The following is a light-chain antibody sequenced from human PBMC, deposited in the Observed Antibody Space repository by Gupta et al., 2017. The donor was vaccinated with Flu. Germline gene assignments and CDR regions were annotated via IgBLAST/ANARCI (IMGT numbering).Light chain of an antibody. CDR3: QQYSAYSGT. Sequence: DIQMTQSPSTLSASVGDRVTITCRASQSISTWLAWFQQKPGKAPKLLIYKASTLESGVPSRFSGSGSGTEFALTVSSLQPDDFGTYYCQQYSAYSGTFGQGTKVELK. CDR2: KAS. J-gene: IGKJ1*01. V-gene: IGKV1-5*03. CDR1: QSISTW.